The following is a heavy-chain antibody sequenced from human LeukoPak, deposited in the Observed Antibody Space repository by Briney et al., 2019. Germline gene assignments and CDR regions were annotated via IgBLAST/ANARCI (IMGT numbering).Heavy chain of an antibody. CDR1: GGTFSSYA. CDR3: ARYCSGGSCYSWDYYYYGMDV. V-gene: IGHV1-69*13. J-gene: IGHJ6*02. Sequence: PVKVSCKASGGTFSSYAISWVRQAPGQGLEWMGGIIPIFGTANYAQKFQGRVTITADESTSTAYMELSSLRSEDTAVYYCARYCSGGSCYSWDYYYYGMDVWGQGTTVTVSS. CDR2: IIPIFGTA. D-gene: IGHD2-15*01.